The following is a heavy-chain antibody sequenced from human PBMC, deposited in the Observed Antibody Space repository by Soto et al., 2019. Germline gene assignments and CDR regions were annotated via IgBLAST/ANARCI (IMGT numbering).Heavy chain of an antibody. D-gene: IGHD3-22*01. V-gene: IGHV4-61*01. CDR1: GGSVSSGSYY. Sequence: SSETLSLPCTVSGGSVSSGSYYWSWIRQPPGKGLEWIGYIYYSGSTNYNPSLKSRVTISVDTSKNQFSLKLSSVTAAHTAVYLSARAADFEHYYDSSGATQRYYFDYWDRGTLVTIAS. J-gene: IGHJ4*02. CDR3: ARAADFEHYYDSSGATQRYYFDY. CDR2: IYYSGST.